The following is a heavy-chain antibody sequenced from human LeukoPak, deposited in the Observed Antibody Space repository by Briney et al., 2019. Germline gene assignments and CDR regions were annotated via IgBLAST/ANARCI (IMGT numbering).Heavy chain of an antibody. V-gene: IGHV3-23*01. D-gene: IGHD2-15*01. Sequence: GGSLSLSCAASGFTFSSYAMSWVRQAPGKGLEWVSAISGSGGSTYYADSVKGRFTISRDNSKNTLYLQMNSLRAEDTAVYYCAKYPSHCSGGSCYPIEWYFDYWGQGTLVTVSS. CDR3: AKYPSHCSGGSCYPIEWYFDY. CDR1: GFTFSSYA. J-gene: IGHJ4*02. CDR2: ISGSGGST.